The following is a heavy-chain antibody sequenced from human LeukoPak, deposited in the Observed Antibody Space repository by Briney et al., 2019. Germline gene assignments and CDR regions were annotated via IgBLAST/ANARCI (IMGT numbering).Heavy chain of an antibody. CDR2: ISSSSSYI. D-gene: IGHD6-6*01. CDR3: ARGVAARPDYYYYYMDV. V-gene: IGHV3-21*01. J-gene: IGHJ6*03. CDR1: GFTFSSYS. Sequence: GGSLRLSCAASGFTFSSYSMKWVRQAPGKGLEWVSSISSSSSYIYYADSVKGRFTISRDNARNSLYLQMNSLRAEDTAVYYCARGVAARPDYYYYYMDVWGKGTTVTVSS.